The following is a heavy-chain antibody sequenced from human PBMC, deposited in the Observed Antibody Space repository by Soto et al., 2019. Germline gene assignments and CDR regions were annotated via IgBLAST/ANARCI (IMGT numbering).Heavy chain of an antibody. CDR2: ISYDGSNK. Sequence: QVQLVESGGGVVQPGTSLRLSCAASGCTFSTYALHWFRQAPGKGLEWVAIISYDGSNKYNAASVKGRFTISRDDSKNTLFLQMNNLRPDDTAVYYCARGRWGPLPDYWGQGTLVTVSS. D-gene: IGHD3-16*01. J-gene: IGHJ4*02. CDR1: GCTFSTYA. CDR3: ARGRWGPLPDY. V-gene: IGHV3-30-3*01.